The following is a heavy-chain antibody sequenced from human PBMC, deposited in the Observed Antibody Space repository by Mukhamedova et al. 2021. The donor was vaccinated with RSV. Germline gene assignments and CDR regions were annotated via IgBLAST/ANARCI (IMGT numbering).Heavy chain of an antibody. J-gene: IGHJ6*02. V-gene: IGHV3-23*01. D-gene: IGHD4-11*01. CDR3: AKPRGSSDSRQENYAMDV. CDR2: ISRTGAAT. Sequence: GNGLEWVSSISRTGAATYYADSVKGRFTISRDNSRNTIYLQMNNLRAEDTAVFYCAKPRGSSDSRQENYAMDVWGQGTMVTVSS.